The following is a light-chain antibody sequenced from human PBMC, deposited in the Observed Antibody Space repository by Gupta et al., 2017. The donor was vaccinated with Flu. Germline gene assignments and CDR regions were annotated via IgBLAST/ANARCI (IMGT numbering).Light chain of an antibody. CDR3: NSYTSTKNWV. Sequence: QSALTQPASVSGSAGQSITISCTGSRSDVGGYNYVSWYQQHPGKAPRLMIYEVSSRPSGVSYRFSGSKSGNTASLTISGLQAEDEADYYCNSYTSTKNWVFGGGTKLTVL. CDR2: EVS. J-gene: IGLJ3*02. CDR1: RSDVGGYNY. V-gene: IGLV2-14*01.